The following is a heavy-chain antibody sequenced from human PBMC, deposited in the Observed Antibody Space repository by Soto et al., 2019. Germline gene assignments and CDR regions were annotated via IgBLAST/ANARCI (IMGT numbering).Heavy chain of an antibody. Sequence: QVQLVQSGAEVKKPGSSVKVSCKASGGTFSSYAISWVRQAPGQGLEWMGGIIPIFGTANYAQKFQGRVTITADKSTSTAYMELSSLRSEDTAVYYCARGDGDFWIGYYYYGMDVWGQGTTVTVSS. J-gene: IGHJ6*02. CDR2: IIPIFGTA. CDR3: ARGDGDFWIGYYYYGMDV. CDR1: GGTFSSYA. D-gene: IGHD3-3*01. V-gene: IGHV1-69*06.